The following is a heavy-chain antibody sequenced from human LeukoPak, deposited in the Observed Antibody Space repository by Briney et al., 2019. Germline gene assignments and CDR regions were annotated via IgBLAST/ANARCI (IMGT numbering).Heavy chain of an antibody. CDR1: GYSFTNYW. CDR2: IYPGDSDT. Sequence: GESLKISCKGSGYSFTNYWIGWVRQMPGKGLEWMGIIYPGDSDTRYSPSFQGQVTISADKSISTAYLQWSSLKASDTAMYYCARHIPGYSSGWYSYYFDYWGQGTLVTVSS. J-gene: IGHJ4*02. V-gene: IGHV5-51*01. CDR3: ARHIPGYSSGWYSYYFDY. D-gene: IGHD6-19*01.